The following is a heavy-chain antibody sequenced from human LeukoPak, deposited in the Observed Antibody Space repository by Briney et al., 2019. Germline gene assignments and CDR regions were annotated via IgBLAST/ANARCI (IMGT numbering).Heavy chain of an antibody. CDR3: ASATTVTKYYYYYMDV. D-gene: IGHD4-11*01. J-gene: IGHJ6*03. V-gene: IGHV4-4*07. CDR2: IYTSGSP. CDR1: GGSISSYY. Sequence: SETLSLTCTVPGGSISSYYWSWIRQPAGKGLEWIGRIYTSGSPNYNPSLKSRVTMSVDTSKNQFSLKLTSVPAADTAVYYCASATTVTKYYYYYMDVWGKGTTVTVSS.